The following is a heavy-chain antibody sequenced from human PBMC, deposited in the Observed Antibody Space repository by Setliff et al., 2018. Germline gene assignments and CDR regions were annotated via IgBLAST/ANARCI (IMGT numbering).Heavy chain of an antibody. CDR3: ARDVVGGQQLVRVYFDY. CDR1: GYTFTSYG. Sequence: ASVKVSCKASGYTFTSYGISWVRQAPGQGLEWMGWISAYNGNTNYAQKLQGRVTVTTDTSTSTAYMELRSLRSDDTAVYYCARDVVGGQQLVRVYFDYWGQGTLVTVSS. D-gene: IGHD6-13*01. V-gene: IGHV1-18*01. CDR2: ISAYNGNT. J-gene: IGHJ4*02.